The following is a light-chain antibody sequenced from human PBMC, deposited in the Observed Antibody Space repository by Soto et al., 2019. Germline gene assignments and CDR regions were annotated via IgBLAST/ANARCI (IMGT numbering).Light chain of an antibody. CDR2: LGS. CDR1: QSLLHKNGYNH. V-gene: IGKV2-28*01. J-gene: IGKJ3*01. Sequence: EIVMTQSPLSLPVTPGEPASISCRSSQSLLHKNGYNHLDWYLQKPGQSPQLLIYLGSNRASGVPDRFSGSGSGTDFTLKISRVEAEDVGVYYCMQALQTPPTFGHGTKVDIK. CDR3: MQALQTPPT.